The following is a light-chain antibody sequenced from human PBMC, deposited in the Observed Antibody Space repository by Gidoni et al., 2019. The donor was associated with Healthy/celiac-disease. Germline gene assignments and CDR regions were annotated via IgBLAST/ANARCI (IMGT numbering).Light chain of an antibody. CDR2: DAS. Sequence: ATLSLSPGEGATLSCRASQSVSSYLAWYQQKPGQAPRLLIYDASNRATGIPARFSGSGSGTDFTLTISSLEPEDFAVYYCQQRSNWPPWTFGQGTKVEIK. CDR3: QQRSNWPPWT. V-gene: IGKV3-11*01. CDR1: QSVSSY. J-gene: IGKJ1*01.